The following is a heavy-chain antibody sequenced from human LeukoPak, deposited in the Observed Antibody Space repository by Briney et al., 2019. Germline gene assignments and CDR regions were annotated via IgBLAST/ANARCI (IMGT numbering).Heavy chain of an antibody. CDR2: INHSGST. V-gene: IGHV4-39*07. J-gene: IGHJ6*03. CDR3: ARDPAYGSANYYMDV. Sequence: KPSETLSLTCTVSGGSISSGGYYWSWIRQPPGKGLEWIGEINHSGSTNYNPSLKSRVTISVDTSKNQFSLKLSSVTAADTAVYYCARDPAYGSANYYMDVWGKGTTVTVSS. D-gene: IGHD3-10*01. CDR1: GGSISSGGYY.